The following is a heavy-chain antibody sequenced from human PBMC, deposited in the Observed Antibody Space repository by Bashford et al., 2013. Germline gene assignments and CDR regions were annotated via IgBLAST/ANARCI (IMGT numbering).Heavy chain of an antibody. CDR2: IDPSDSYT. CDR1: GYSFTSYW. D-gene: IGHD1-26*01. Sequence: GESLKISCKGSGYSFTSYWISWVRQMPGKGLEWMGRIDPSDSYTNYSPSFQGHVTISADKSISTAYLQWSSLKASDTAVYYCARSLGDHFDYWAQGTLVTVSS. V-gene: IGHV5-10-1*01. CDR3: ARSLGDHFDY. J-gene: IGHJ4*02.